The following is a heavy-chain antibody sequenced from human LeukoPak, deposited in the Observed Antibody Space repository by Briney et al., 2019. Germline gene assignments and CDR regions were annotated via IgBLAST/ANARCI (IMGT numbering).Heavy chain of an antibody. D-gene: IGHD6-13*01. CDR3: ARGAGSSWYFYFDY. J-gene: IGHJ4*02. V-gene: IGHV3-7*03. CDR2: IKQDGSEK. CDR1: GFSFSNYW. Sequence: PGGSLRLSCATSGFSFSNYWMSWVRQAPGKGLEWVANIKQDGSEKYYVDSVKGRFTISRDNAKNSLYLQMNSLRVEDTAVYHCARGAGSSWYFYFDYWGQGTLVTVSS.